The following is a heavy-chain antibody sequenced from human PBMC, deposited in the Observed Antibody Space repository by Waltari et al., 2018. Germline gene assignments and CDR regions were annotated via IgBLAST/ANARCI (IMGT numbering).Heavy chain of an antibody. D-gene: IGHD3-3*01. CDR3: ATSPLRFLEWVNWFDP. CDR2: ISPIFGTA. Sequence: QVQLVQSGAEVKKPGSSVKVSCKASGGTFSSYAISWVRQAPGQGLEWMGGISPIFGTANYAQKFQSRVTRTADTATDTDYMELTSQRSEETAVYYCATSPLRFLEWVNWFDPWGQGTLVTVSS. CDR1: GGTFSSYA. J-gene: IGHJ5*02. V-gene: IGHV1-69*14.